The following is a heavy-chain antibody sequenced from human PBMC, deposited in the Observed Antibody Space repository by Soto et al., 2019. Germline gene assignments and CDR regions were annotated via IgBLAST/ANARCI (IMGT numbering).Heavy chain of an antibody. Sequence: EVRLVESGGGLVQPGGSLRLSCTASGFTFSNHWMHWVRQGPGQGLVWVSRINTDGSFRDYADSVRGRFTISRDNAKNTLILQMNSLRAEDTAVYYCVRGTSAWSGKDYWGQGTLVTVSS. J-gene: IGHJ4*02. CDR1: GFTFSNHW. D-gene: IGHD6-19*01. V-gene: IGHV3-74*01. CDR2: INTDGSFR. CDR3: VRGTSAWSGKDY.